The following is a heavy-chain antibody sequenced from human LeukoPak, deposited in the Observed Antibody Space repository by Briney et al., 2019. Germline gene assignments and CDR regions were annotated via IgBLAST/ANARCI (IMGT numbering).Heavy chain of an antibody. Sequence: GGSLRLSCAASGFTFSRYSMNWVRQAPGRGLEWVSSVSSSSSYIYYADSVKGRFTISRDNAKNSLYLQMDSLRVEDTAVYYCTRSSQFSGSVLLFAFDIWGQGTMVTVSS. CDR2: VSSSSSYI. V-gene: IGHV3-21*01. J-gene: IGHJ3*02. CDR3: TRSSQFSGSVLLFAFDI. D-gene: IGHD3-10*01. CDR1: GFTFSRYS.